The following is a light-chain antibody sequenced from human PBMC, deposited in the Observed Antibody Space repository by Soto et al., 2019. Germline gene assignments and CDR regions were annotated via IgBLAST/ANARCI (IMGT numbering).Light chain of an antibody. Sequence: EIVMTQSPVTLSVSPGESATLSCRASRSVSSDLAWYQQKPGQAPRLLIYGASSRATGIPDRFSGSGSGTDFTLTISRLEPEDFAVYYCQQYGSPITFGQGTRLEIK. J-gene: IGKJ5*01. V-gene: IGKV3-20*01. CDR3: QQYGSPIT. CDR2: GAS. CDR1: RSVSSD.